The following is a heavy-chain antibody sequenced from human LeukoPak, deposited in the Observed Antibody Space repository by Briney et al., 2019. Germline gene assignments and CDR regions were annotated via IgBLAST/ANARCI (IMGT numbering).Heavy chain of an antibody. CDR3: ARDQSLRYFDWAGYYQYFDY. CDR1: GYTFTSYG. V-gene: IGHV1-18*01. J-gene: IGHJ4*02. Sequence: ASVKVSCKASGYTFTSYGISWVRQAPGQGLEWMGWISAYNGNTNYAQKLQGRVTMTTDTSTSTAYMELRSLRSDDTAVYYCARDQSLRYFDWAGYYQYFDYWGQGTLVTVSS. CDR2: ISAYNGNT. D-gene: IGHD3-9*01.